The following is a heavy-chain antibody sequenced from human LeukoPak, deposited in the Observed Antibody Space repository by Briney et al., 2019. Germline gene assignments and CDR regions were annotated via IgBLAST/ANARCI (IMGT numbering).Heavy chain of an antibody. D-gene: IGHD6-13*01. CDR3: AKLAAPGTAYYFDY. CDR2: INPNSGGT. CDR1: GYTFTGYY. Sequence: ASVKVSCKASGYTFTGYYMHWVRQAPGQGLEWMGWINPNSGGTNYAQKFQGRVTITRDTSINTAYMELTRLRSDDTAVYYCAKLAAPGTAYYFDYWGQGTLVTVSS. V-gene: IGHV1-2*02. J-gene: IGHJ4*02.